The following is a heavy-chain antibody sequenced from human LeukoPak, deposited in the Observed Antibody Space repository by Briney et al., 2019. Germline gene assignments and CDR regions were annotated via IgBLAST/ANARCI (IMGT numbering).Heavy chain of an antibody. CDR3: ATDNSYGSGSYYT. CDR2: IYYSGNT. CDR1: GGSIRSYX. Sequence: PSETLSLTCTVSGGSIRSYXXXXXRXPPXXXXXXIGYIYYSGNTNYNPXLKXXXTISXXTSKNQFSLKLSSVTAADTAVYYCATDNSYGSGSYYTWGQGTLVTVSS. V-gene: IGHV4-59*01. D-gene: IGHD3-10*01. J-gene: IGHJ4*02.